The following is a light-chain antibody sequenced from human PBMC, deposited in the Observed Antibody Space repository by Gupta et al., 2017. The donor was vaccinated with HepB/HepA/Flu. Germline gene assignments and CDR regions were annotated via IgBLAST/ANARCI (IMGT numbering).Light chain of an antibody. V-gene: IGKV1-39*01. CDR1: QSISGH. CDR2: AAS. Sequence: IQMTQSPSSLSASVGDRVTITCRASQSISGHLNWYQQKPGKAPNLLIYAASTWQSGVPSRFSGSRFGIDFPLTISSRQQEDFATYYSQQNDSTPPYTFGQGTKLDIK. J-gene: IGKJ2*01. CDR3: QQNDSTPPYT.